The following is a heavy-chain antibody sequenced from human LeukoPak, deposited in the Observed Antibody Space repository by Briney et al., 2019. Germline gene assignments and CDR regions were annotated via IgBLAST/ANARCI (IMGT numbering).Heavy chain of an antibody. CDR3: ARSLGYCSAGSCFPFDY. D-gene: IGHD2-15*01. J-gene: IGHJ4*02. V-gene: IGHV3-20*04. Sequence: GGSLRLSCAASGFTFEDYGMNWVRQVPGKGLEWVSNVNYIGDITSYADFVEGRFTASRDNAKNSLYLQMNSLRPEDTAVYFCARSLGYCSAGSCFPFDYWGQGTLVTVSS. CDR1: GFTFEDYG. CDR2: VNYIGDIT.